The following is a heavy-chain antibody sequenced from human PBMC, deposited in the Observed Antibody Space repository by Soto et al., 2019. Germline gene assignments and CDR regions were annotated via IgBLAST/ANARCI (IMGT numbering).Heavy chain of an antibody. V-gene: IGHV4-34*01. CDR2: VYYTGST. CDR1: GGSFNSNY. J-gene: IGHJ4*02. CDR3: ASARCDY. Sequence: QEELLQWGAGLLKPSETLSLTCAVSGGSFNSNYWSWVRQPPGKGLEWIGEVYYTGSTNYNPSLKSRVTISADTSQKQFSLKLTSVTAADTARYYCASARCDYWGQGTLVTVSS.